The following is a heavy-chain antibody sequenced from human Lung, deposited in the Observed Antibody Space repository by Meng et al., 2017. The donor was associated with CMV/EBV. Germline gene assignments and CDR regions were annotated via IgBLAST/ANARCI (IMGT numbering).Heavy chain of an antibody. D-gene: IGHD1-7*01. CDR3: ARAPGIGGTTGVY. CDR2: ISGFSDYI. V-gene: IGHV3-21*01. Sequence: ESLKIPCEVPGFTFSSYTMNWVRQAPGKGLEWVSSISGFSDYIHYADSVKGRFTISRDNAKNSLYLQMNSLRAEDTAVYYCARAPGIGGTTGVYWGQGTPVTVSS. CDR1: GFTFSSYT. J-gene: IGHJ1*01.